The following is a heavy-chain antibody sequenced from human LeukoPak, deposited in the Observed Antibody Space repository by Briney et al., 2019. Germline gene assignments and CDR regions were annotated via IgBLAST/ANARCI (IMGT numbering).Heavy chain of an antibody. Sequence: GGSLRLSCAASGFTFSSYTIHWVRQAPGKGLEWVSYISSSSSTIYYADSVKGRFTLSRDNAKNSLYLQMNSLRDEDTAVYYCARDSSSWFQGADYWGQGTLVTVSS. CDR3: ARDSSSWFQGADY. D-gene: IGHD6-13*01. J-gene: IGHJ4*01. CDR2: ISSSSSTI. V-gene: IGHV3-48*02. CDR1: GFTFSSYT.